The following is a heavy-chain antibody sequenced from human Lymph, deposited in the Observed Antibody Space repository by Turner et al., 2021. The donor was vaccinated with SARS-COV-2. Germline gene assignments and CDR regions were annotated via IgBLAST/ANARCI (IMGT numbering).Heavy chain of an antibody. V-gene: IGHV1-69*14. CDR2: IIPIFGTA. CDR1: GAHFGSSA. D-gene: IGHD2-15*01. J-gene: IGHJ4*02. CDR3: ARGGAYCSGGSCYRKGFDY. Sequence: QVQLVQSGPEVRKPGSSLKFSCKASGAHFGSSAISWVRQAPGQGLEGMGGIIPIFGTANYAERFQGRVTITADKSTSTAYMELHSLRSEDTAVYYCARGGAYCSGGSCYRKGFDYWGQGTPVTVSS.